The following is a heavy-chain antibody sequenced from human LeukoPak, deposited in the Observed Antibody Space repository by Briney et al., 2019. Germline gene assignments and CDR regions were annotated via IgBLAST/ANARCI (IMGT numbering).Heavy chain of an antibody. CDR2: IYYSGST. CDR3: ARDPLTTIITPN. J-gene: IGHJ4*02. V-gene: IGHV4-30-4*01. CDR1: GGSINSADYY. Sequence: PSETLSLTCTVSGGSINSADYYWSWIRQPPGKGLEWIGYIYYSGSTYYNPSLESRITMSVDTSKNQFSLKLSSVTAADTAVYYCARDPLTTIITPNWGQGTLVTVSS. D-gene: IGHD4-17*01.